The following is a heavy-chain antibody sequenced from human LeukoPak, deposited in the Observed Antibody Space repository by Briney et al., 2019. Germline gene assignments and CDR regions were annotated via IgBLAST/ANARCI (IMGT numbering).Heavy chain of an antibody. Sequence: GGSLRLSCAASGFTFSSFAMSWDRQAPGKGLEWVSSISGSGESTYYADYVKGRFTVSRDSSKNTVNLQLNSLRAEDTAVYYCAKDAIGQYRPYYFDCWGQGTLVTVSS. V-gene: IGHV3-23*01. CDR3: AKDAIGQYRPYYFDC. J-gene: IGHJ4*02. CDR1: GFTFSSFA. CDR2: ISGSGEST. D-gene: IGHD3-16*02.